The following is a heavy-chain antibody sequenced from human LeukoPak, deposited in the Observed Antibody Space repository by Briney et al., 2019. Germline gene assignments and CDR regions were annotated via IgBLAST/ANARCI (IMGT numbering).Heavy chain of an antibody. CDR2: IYTRGST. CDR3: ARERDIVATPFDY. J-gene: IGHJ4*02. V-gene: IGHV4-4*07. Sequence: SETLSLTCTVSGGSISSYYWSWIRQPAGKGLEWIGRIYTRGSTNYNPSLQSRVTISVDTSKHQFSLKLSSVTAADTAVYYCARERDIVATPFDYWGQGALVTVSS. CDR1: GGSISSYY. D-gene: IGHD5-12*01.